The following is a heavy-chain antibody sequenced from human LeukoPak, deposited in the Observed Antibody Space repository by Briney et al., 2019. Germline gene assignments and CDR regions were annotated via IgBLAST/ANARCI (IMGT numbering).Heavy chain of an antibody. Sequence: SVKVSCKASGGTFSSYAISWVRQAPGQGLEWMGGIIPIFGTANYAQKFQGRVTITADESTSTAYMELSGLRSEDTAVYYCAQSPPYYYDSSGYLVWGQGTLVTVSS. CDR2: IIPIFGTA. J-gene: IGHJ4*02. CDR3: AQSPPYYYDSSGYLV. CDR1: GGTFSSYA. D-gene: IGHD3-22*01. V-gene: IGHV1-69*13.